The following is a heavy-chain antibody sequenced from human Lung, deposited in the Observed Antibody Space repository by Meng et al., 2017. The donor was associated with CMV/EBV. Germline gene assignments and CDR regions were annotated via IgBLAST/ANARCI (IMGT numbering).Heavy chain of an antibody. D-gene: IGHD2-21*02. CDR3: ARVGAYCGGDCYHPR. CDR2: IYHSGST. CDR1: GGSLSSRNW. V-gene: IGHV4-4*02. Sequence: QFHLQGPDPVSLKPSLTMSPTSAAPGGSLSSRNWWSWVRQPPGKWLEWIGEIYHSGSTNYNPSLKSRVTISVDESKNQFSLRLSSVTAADTAVYYCARVGAYCGGDCYHPRWGQGTLVTVSS. J-gene: IGHJ4*02.